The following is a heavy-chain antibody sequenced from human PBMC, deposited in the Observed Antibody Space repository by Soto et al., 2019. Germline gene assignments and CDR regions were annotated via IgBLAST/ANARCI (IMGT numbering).Heavy chain of an antibody. J-gene: IGHJ4*02. CDR1: GGTFSSYA. CDR3: ARVGIRITILAYFDY. CDR2: IIPIFGTA. V-gene: IGHV1-69*13. D-gene: IGHD3-9*01. Sequence: GASVKVSCKASGGTFSSYAISWVRQAPGQGLEWMGGIIPIFGTANYAQKFQGRVTITADESTSTAYMELSSLRSEDTAVYYCARVGIRITILAYFDYWGQGTLVTVSS.